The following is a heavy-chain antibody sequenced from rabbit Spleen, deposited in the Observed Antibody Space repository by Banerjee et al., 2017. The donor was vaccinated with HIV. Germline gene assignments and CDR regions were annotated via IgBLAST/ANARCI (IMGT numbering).Heavy chain of an antibody. D-gene: IGHD4-1*01. V-gene: IGHV1S40*01. CDR1: GFTLSSYY. CDR3: ARDLAGVIGWNFSL. Sequence: QSLEESGGGLVQPGGSLKLSCTASGFTLSSYYMNWVRQAPGKGLEWIACINIVTGKSVYASWAKGRFIMSRTSSTTVTLQMTSLTAADTATYFCARDLAGVIGWNFSLWGPGTLVTVS. CDR2: INIVTGKS. J-gene: IGHJ4*01.